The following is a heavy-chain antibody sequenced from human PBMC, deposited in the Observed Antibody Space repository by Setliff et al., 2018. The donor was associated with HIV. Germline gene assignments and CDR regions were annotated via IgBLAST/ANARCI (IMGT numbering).Heavy chain of an antibody. CDR1: GYSFSRFS. D-gene: IGHD3-3*01. J-gene: IGHJ6*03. V-gene: IGHV7-4-1*02. Sequence: ASVKVSCKASGYSFSRFSINWVRQAPGQGLEWMGWINTNSWIPTYAQGFTGRFVFSLDTTVRTAYLEISDLRADDTGVYYCARDSSEYFDFSSGDFHYMDVWGKGTTVTFSS. CDR2: INTNSWIP. CDR3: ARDSSEYFDFSSGDFHYMDV.